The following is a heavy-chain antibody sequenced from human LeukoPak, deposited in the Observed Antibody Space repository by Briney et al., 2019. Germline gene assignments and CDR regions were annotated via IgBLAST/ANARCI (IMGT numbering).Heavy chain of an antibody. V-gene: IGHV3-30-3*01. D-gene: IGHD3-22*01. J-gene: IGHJ4*02. CDR2: ISYDGSNK. Sequence: PGGSLRLSCAASGFTFSSYAMHWVRQAPGKGLEWVAVISYDGSNKYYADSVKGRFTISRDNSKNTLYLQMNSLRAEDTAVYYCARGVTYYYDSSGYGYWGQGTLVTVSS. CDR3: ARGVTYYYDSSGYGY. CDR1: GFTFSSYA.